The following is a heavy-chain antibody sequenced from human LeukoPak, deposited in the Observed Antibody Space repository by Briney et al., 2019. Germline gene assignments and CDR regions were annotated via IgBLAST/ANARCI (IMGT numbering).Heavy chain of an antibody. J-gene: IGHJ6*02. CDR1: GFIVRNNY. V-gene: IGHV3-53*01. Sequence: PGGSLRLSCAASGFIVRNNYMTWVRQAPGKGLEWVSNIYSGGSTYYADSVKGRFTVSRDDSKNTLYLQMNSLRAEDTAVYYCARDWLNYGSPYYSMDVWGQGTTVTVSS. CDR3: ARDWLNYGSPYYSMDV. D-gene: IGHD4-17*01. CDR2: IYSGGST.